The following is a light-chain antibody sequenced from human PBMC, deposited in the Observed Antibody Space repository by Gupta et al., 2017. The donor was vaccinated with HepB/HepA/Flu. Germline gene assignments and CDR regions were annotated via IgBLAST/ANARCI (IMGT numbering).Light chain of an antibody. V-gene: IGKV3-11*01. CDR2: DAS. J-gene: IGKJ2*04. CDR1: QSVSSS. CDR3: QQRSNWPPGCS. Sequence: EIVLTQSPATLSLSPGERATLSCRASQSVSSSLAWFQQKPGQAPRLLIYDASSRATGIPARFSGSGSGTDFTLTTSSLEPEDFAVYYCQQRSNWPPGCSFGQGTKLEIK.